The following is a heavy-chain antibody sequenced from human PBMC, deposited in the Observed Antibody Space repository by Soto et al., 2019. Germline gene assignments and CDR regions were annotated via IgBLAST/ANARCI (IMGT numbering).Heavy chain of an antibody. CDR3: ATYRTFYRHSSGWFWETDY. CDR1: GYSFTSYW. J-gene: IGHJ4*02. V-gene: IGHV5-51*01. Sequence: PGESLKISCKGSGYSFTSYWIGWVRQMPGKGLEWMGIIYPGDSDTRYSPSFQGQVTISADKSISTAYLQWSSLKASDTAMYYCATYRTFYRHSSGWFWETDYWGQGTLVTLSS. D-gene: IGHD6-19*01. CDR2: IYPGDSDT.